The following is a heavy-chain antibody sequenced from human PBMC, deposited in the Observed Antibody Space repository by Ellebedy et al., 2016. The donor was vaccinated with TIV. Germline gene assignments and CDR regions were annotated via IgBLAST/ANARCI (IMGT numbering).Heavy chain of an antibody. Sequence: ASVKVSCKASGGTFSSYAISWVRQAPRQALEWMGWITPFNGNTNYAQKFQDRVTITRDRSMSTAYMELSSLRSEDTAMYYCARGCSSGWCLDYWGQGTLVTVSS. J-gene: IGHJ4*02. CDR3: ARGCSSGWCLDY. CDR2: ITPFNGNT. V-gene: IGHV1-45*03. CDR1: GGTFSSYA. D-gene: IGHD6-19*01.